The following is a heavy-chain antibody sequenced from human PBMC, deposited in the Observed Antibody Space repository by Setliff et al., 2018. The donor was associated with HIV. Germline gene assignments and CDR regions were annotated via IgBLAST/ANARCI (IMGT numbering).Heavy chain of an antibody. CDR2: IDPEDEKT. V-gene: IGHV1-69-2*01. CDR1: GFTFTDHF. J-gene: IGHJ4*02. Sequence: ASVKVSCKVSGFTFTDHFIHWVRQAPGKGLEWMGLIDPEDEKTIYAEKFQGRVTITADTSTSTGYMELRSLRSDDTAVYYCARGQYSSSSGAFDFWGPGTLVTVS. D-gene: IGHD6-6*01. CDR3: ARGQYSSSSGAFDF.